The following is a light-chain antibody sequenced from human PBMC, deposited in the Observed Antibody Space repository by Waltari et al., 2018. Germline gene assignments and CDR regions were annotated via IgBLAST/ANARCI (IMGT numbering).Light chain of an antibody. CDR3: SSYTSSSTWV. V-gene: IGLV2-14*01. CDR2: EVN. J-gene: IGLJ3*02. CDR1: NSDIGGYNY. Sequence: QSALTQPASVSGSPGQSITISCTGTNSDIGGYNYVSWYQQHPGKAPKLMIYEVNNRPSGFSNRFSGSKSGNTASLTISGLQAEDEADYYCSSYTSSSTWVFGGGTRLTAL.